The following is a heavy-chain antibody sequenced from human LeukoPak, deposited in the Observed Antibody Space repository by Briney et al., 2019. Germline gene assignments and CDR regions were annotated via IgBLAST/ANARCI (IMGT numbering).Heavy chain of an antibody. J-gene: IGHJ6*03. Sequence: GGSLRLSCAASGFTFRSDSMNWVRQAPGKGLEWVSSISSSSSYIYYADSVKGRFTISRDNAKNSLYLQMNSLRAEDTAVYYCARIYRYCSSTSCYVSNYYYMDVWGKGTTVTVSS. D-gene: IGHD2-2*01. CDR3: ARIYRYCSSTSCYVSNYYYMDV. V-gene: IGHV3-21*01. CDR2: ISSSSSYI. CDR1: GFTFRSDS.